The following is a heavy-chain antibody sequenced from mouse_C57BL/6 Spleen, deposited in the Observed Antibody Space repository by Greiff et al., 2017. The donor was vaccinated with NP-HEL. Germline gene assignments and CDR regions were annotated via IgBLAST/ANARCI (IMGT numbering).Heavy chain of an antibody. CDR2: IDPSDSET. V-gene: IGHV1-52*01. CDR3: ATKLGGYYFDY. J-gene: IGHJ2*01. Sequence: QVQLQQPGAELVRPGSSVKLSCKASGYTFTSYWMHWVKQRPIQGLEWIGNIDPSDSETHYNQKFKDKATLTVDKSSSTAYMQLSSLTSEDPAVYYCATKLGGYYFDYWGQGTTLTVSS. CDR1: GYTFTSYW. D-gene: IGHD4-1*01.